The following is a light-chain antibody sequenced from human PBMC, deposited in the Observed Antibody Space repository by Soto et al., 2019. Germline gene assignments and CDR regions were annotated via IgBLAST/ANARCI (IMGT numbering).Light chain of an antibody. J-gene: IGLJ1*01. CDR1: HNDIGTYDY. Sequence: QSVLTQPTSVSGSPGQSITISCTGNHNDIGTYDYVSWYQQHPGRAPRLLIHGVTTRPSGISGRFSASKSGLTASLTISGLQPEDEADNYCSSFTSNRIYVFGPGTKVTVL. V-gene: IGLV2-14*03. CDR3: SSFTSNRIYV. CDR2: GVT.